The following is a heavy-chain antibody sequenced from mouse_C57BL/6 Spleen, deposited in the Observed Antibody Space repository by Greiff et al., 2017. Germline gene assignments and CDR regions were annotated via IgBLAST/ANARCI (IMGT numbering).Heavy chain of an antibody. CDR1: GYSFTSYY. D-gene: IGHD1-1*01. Sequence: VQLQQSGPELVKPGASVKISCKASGYSFTSYYIHWVKQRPGQGLEWIGWIYPGSGNTKYNEKFKGKATLTADTSSSTAYMQLSSLTSEDSAVYYCARTCITTVVDWYFDVWGTGTTVTVSS. V-gene: IGHV1-66*01. J-gene: IGHJ1*03. CDR3: ARTCITTVVDWYFDV. CDR2: IYPGSGNT.